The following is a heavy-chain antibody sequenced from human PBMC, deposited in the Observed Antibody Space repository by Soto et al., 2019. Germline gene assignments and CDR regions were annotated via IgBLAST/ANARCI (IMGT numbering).Heavy chain of an antibody. V-gene: IGHV4-59*01. CDR2: IFNSGNT. J-gene: IGHJ3*02. CDR3: VRVGGAPSGAFDI. CDR1: GGSITSYY. Sequence: SETLSLTCTVSGGSITSYYWSWIRQPPGKGLEWIGYIFNSGNTNYNPSLTSRVTLSVDTSKNQLSLKVTSVNAADTAVYYCVRVGGAPSGAFDIWGQGTMVTVSS. D-gene: IGHD1-26*01.